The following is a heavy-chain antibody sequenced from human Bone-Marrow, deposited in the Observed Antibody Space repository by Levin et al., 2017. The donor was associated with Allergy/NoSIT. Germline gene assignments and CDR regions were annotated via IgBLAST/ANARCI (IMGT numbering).Heavy chain of an antibody. V-gene: IGHV3-23*01. CDR3: ARVSGSRLHDLSFEFDS. J-gene: IGHJ4*02. CDR2: LSGRDGTS. Sequence: GGSLRLSCAASGFTFDNYAMTWIRQAPGRGMEWISGLSGRDGTSYYAGSVKGRFTISRDNPKTTLYLQMDSLTSRDTAIYYCARVSGSRLHDLSFEFDSWGRGTLVTVSS. D-gene: IGHD3-10*01. CDR1: GFTFDNYA.